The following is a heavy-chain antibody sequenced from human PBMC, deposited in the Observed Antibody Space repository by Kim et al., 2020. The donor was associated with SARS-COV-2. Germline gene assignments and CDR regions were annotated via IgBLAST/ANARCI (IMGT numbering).Heavy chain of an antibody. CDR3: ARGDGGYYYYYGMDV. CDR1: GYSFTSYW. Sequence: GESLKISCKGSGYSFTSYWIGWVRQMPGKGLEWMGIIYPGDSDTRYSPSFQGQVTISADKSISTAYLQCSSLKASDTAMYYCARGDGGYYYYYGMDVWGQGTTVTVSS. J-gene: IGHJ6*02. V-gene: IGHV5-51*01. D-gene: IGHD3-10*01. CDR2: IYPGDSDT.